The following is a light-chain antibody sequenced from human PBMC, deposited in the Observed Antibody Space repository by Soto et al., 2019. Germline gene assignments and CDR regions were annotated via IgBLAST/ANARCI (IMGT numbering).Light chain of an antibody. J-gene: IGKJ3*01. CDR3: QQRSNWPGT. Sequence: EIVLTQSPATLSLSPGERATLSCRASQSVSSYLAWYQQKPGQAPKLLIYAASNLATGIPARFSGSGSGTDFTLTISSLEPEDFAIYYCQQRSNWPGTFGPGTKVDIK. V-gene: IGKV3-11*01. CDR2: AAS. CDR1: QSVSSY.